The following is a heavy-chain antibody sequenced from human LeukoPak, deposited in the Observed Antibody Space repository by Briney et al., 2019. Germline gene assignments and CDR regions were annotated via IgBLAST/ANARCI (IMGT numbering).Heavy chain of an antibody. V-gene: IGHV3-30*02. CDR3: AKDRNYYDSSGYYSLMDY. Sequence: GGSLRLSCAASGFTFSSYGMHWVRQAPGKGLEWVAFIRCDGSNKYYADSVKGRFTISRDNSKNTLYLQMNSLRAEDTAVYYCAKDRNYYDSSGYYSLMDYWGQGTLVTVSS. J-gene: IGHJ4*02. D-gene: IGHD3-22*01. CDR2: IRCDGSNK. CDR1: GFTFSSYG.